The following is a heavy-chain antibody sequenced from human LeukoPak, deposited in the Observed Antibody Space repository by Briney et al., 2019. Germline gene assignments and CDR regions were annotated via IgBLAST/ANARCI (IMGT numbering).Heavy chain of an antibody. Sequence: SETLPLTCAVDGGSFSGYYWSWISQPPGKGLEWIGEINHSGSTNYNPSLKSRVTISVDTSKNQFSLKLSSVTAADTAVYYCARGRPRPSTRFDYWGQGTLVTVSS. CDR2: INHSGST. CDR1: GGSFSGYY. V-gene: IGHV4-34*01. CDR3: ARGRPRPSTRFDY. J-gene: IGHJ4*02.